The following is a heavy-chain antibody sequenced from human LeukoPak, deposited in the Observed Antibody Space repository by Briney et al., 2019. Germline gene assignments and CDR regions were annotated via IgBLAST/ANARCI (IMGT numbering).Heavy chain of an antibody. V-gene: IGHV4-39*01. CDR3: ARHRKKQLVESCFDY. J-gene: IGHJ4*02. CDR2: IFYSGST. D-gene: IGHD6-6*01. Sequence: NPSETLSLTCTVSGGSIGTNSNYWDWIRQPPGKGLEWIGTIFYSGSTYYNPSLKSRVTISVDTSKNQFSLKLSSVTAADTAVYYCARHRKKQLVESCFDYWGQGTLVTVSS. CDR1: GGSIGTNSNY.